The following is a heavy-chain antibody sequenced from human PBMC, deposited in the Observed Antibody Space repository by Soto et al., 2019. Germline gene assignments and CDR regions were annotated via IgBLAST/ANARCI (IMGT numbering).Heavy chain of an antibody. CDR1: GFKLSDSG. Sequence: ESGGGVVQPGGSLRLSCSASGFKLSDSGIHWVRQAPGKGLEWVTVISYDGRHTYYADSVKGRFTVSRDNSKNTLYLQMNSLTSEDTAVYFCAKGGRIFGVIVHWGQGALVTVSS. J-gene: IGHJ4*02. CDR2: ISYDGRHT. D-gene: IGHD3-3*01. V-gene: IGHV3-30*18. CDR3: AKGGRIFGVIVH.